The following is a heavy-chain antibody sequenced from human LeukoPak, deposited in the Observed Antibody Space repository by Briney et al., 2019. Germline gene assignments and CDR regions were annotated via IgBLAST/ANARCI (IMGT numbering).Heavy chain of an antibody. V-gene: IGHV3-30*18. D-gene: IGHD4-11*01. CDR2: ISYDGSNK. CDR1: GFTFSSYG. Sequence: GRSLRHSCAASGFTFSSYGMHWVRQAPGKGLEWVAVISYDGSNKYYADSVKGRFTISRDNSKNTLYLQMNSLRAEDTAVYYCAKNAVTTVYYYYGMDVWGQGTTVTVSS. CDR3: AKNAVTTVYYYYGMDV. J-gene: IGHJ6*02.